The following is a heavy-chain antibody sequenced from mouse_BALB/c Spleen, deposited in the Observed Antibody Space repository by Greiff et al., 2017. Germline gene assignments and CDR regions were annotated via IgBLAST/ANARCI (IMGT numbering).Heavy chain of an antibody. J-gene: IGHJ2*01. Sequence: VQLVESAAELARPGASVKMSCKASGYTFTSYTMHWVKQRPGQGLEWIGYINPSSGYTEYNQKFKDKTTLTADKSSSTAYMQLSSLTSEDSAVYYCARTGNWDHYWGQGTTLTVSS. D-gene: IGHD4-1*01. CDR3: ARTGNWDHY. V-gene: IGHV1-4*02. CDR1: GYTFTSYT. CDR2: INPSSGYT.